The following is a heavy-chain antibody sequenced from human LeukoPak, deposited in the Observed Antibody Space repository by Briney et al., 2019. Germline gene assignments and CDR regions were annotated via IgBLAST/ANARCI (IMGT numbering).Heavy chain of an antibody. CDR3: ARDTYSYGRHFDY. CDR1: GFTFSSYW. V-gene: IGHV3-74*01. Sequence: PGRSLALSCAASGFTFSSYWMHWVRQAPGKGLVWASRINTDGNIINNADSVKGRFTISRDNAKNTLYLQMNSLRAEDTAVYYCARDTYSYGRHFDYWGHGTLVTVSS. D-gene: IGHD5-18*01. CDR2: INTDGNII. J-gene: IGHJ4*01.